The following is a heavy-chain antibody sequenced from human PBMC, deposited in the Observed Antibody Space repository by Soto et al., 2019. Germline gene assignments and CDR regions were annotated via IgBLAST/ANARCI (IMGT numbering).Heavy chain of an antibody. CDR1: SGSISSSNW. D-gene: IGHD5-12*01. V-gene: IGHV4-4*02. CDR3: ARQGSRGGYENWFDP. Sequence: SETLSLTCAVSSGSISSSNWWSWVRQPPGKGLEWIGEVYHSGSTNYNPSLKSRVTISVDKSKNQFSLKLSSVTAADTAVYYCARQGSRGGYENWFDPWGQGTLVTVSS. CDR2: VYHSGST. J-gene: IGHJ5*02.